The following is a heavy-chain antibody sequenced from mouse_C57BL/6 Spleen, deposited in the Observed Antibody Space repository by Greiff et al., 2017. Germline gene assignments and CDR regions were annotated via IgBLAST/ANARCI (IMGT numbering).Heavy chain of an antibody. CDR1: GYTFTDYY. CDR2: INPNNGGT. CDR3: ARNWELGGDYFDY. V-gene: IGHV1-26*01. J-gene: IGHJ2*01. Sequence: EVQLQQSGPELVKPGASVKISCKASGYTFTDYYMNWVKQSHGKSLEWIGDINPNNGGTSYNQKFKGKATLTVDKSSSTAYMELRSLTSEDSAVYYCARNWELGGDYFDYWGQGTTLTVSS. D-gene: IGHD4-1*01.